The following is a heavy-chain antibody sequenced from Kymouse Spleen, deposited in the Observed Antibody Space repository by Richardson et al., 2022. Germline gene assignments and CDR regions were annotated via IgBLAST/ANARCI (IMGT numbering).Heavy chain of an antibody. Sequence: QVQLQESGPGLVKPSETLSLTCTVSGGSVSSGSYYWSWIRQPPGKGLEWIGYIYYSGSTNYNPSLKSRVTISVDTSKNQFSLKLSSVTAADTAVYYCARVEQQLGPFDYWGQGTLVTVSS. V-gene: IGHV4-61*01. CDR2: IYYSGST. J-gene: IGHJ4*02. CDR1: GGSVSSGSYY. D-gene: IGHD6-13*01. CDR3: ARVEQQLGPFDY.